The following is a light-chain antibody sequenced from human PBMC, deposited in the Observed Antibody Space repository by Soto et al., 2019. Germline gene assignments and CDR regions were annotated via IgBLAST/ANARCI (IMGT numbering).Light chain of an antibody. J-gene: IGKJ5*01. V-gene: IGKV3-20*01. CDR2: GAS. Sequence: EIVLTPSPGTFSFSPLKIANLSFSSSQSVSSSYLAWYQQKPGQAPRLLIYGASSRATGLPDRFSGSGSGTDFTLTTSRLEPEDFAVYYCQQYVSSPPSINFGQGTRLEIK. CDR3: QQYVSSPPSIN. CDR1: QSVSSSY.